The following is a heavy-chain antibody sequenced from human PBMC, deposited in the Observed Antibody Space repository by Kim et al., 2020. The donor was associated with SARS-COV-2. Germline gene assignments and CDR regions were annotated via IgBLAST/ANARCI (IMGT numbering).Heavy chain of an antibody. CDR1: GFTFSSYG. CDR3: AKDVASRTTVNTGFDY. CDR2: IWYDGSNK. V-gene: IGHV3-33*06. D-gene: IGHD4-17*01. Sequence: GGSLRLSCAASGFTFSSYGMHWVRQAPGKGLEWVAVIWYDGSNKYYADSVKGRFTISRDNSKNTLYLQMNSLRAEDTAVYYCAKDVASRTTVNTGFDYWGQGTLVTVSS. J-gene: IGHJ4*02.